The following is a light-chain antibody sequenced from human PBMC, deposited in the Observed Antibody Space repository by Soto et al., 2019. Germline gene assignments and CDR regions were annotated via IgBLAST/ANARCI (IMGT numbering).Light chain of an antibody. CDR3: AAWDDSLSGRV. CDR2: MNN. Sequence: QSVLTQPPSASGTPGQRVTISCSGSTSNIGSNYVYWYQQLPGTAPKLLIYMNNQRPSGVPDRFSGSKSGTSASLAISGLWSEDEADYYCAAWDDSLSGRVFGGGTKVTVL. J-gene: IGLJ2*01. CDR1: TSNIGSNY. V-gene: IGLV1-47*03.